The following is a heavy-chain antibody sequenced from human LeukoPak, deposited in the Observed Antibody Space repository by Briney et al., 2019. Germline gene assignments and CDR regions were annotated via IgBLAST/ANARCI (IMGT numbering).Heavy chain of an antibody. J-gene: IGHJ4*02. CDR3: ARDSSGRSRGY. CDR1: GFTFSSYW. CDR2: INSDGSST. Sequence: PGGSLRLSCAASGFTFSSYWMHWVRQAPGKGLVWVSRINSDGSSTNYGDSVKGRFTISRDSAKNTLYMEMNSLRAEDTAVYYCARDSSGRSRGYWGQGTLVTVSS. V-gene: IGHV3-74*01. D-gene: IGHD3-22*01.